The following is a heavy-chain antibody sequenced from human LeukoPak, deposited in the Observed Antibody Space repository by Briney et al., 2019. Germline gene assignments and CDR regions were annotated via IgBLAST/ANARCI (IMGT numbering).Heavy chain of an antibody. Sequence: GGSVRLSCAASGFTFSSYAMHWVRQAPGKGLEWVAVISYDGSNKYYADSVKGRFTISRDNSKNTLYLQMNSLRAEDTAVYYCAGDEASGQWLVPYFDYWGQGTLVTVSS. J-gene: IGHJ4*02. CDR1: GFTFSSYA. D-gene: IGHD6-19*01. CDR3: AGDEASGQWLVPYFDY. CDR2: ISYDGSNK. V-gene: IGHV3-30-3*01.